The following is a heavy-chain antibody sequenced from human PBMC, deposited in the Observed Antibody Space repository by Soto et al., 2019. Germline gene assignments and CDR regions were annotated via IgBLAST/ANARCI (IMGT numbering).Heavy chain of an antibody. V-gene: IGHV3-21*01. Sequence: GGSLRLSCAASGFTLSRHTMNWVRQAPGKGLEWVSFIGSRTSDIYYADSVKGRFTISRDNAKNSLYLDLTRLRAEDTAVYFCVRDYYDTSGYPNTFDMWGQGTMVTVS. CDR1: GFTLSRHT. CDR2: IGSRTSDI. CDR3: VRDYYDTSGYPNTFDM. J-gene: IGHJ3*02. D-gene: IGHD3-22*01.